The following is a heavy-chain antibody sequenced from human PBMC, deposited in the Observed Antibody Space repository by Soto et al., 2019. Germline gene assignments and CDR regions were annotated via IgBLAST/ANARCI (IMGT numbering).Heavy chain of an antibody. CDR3: ARDQNGIYPLPPPSYGMDV. V-gene: IGHV1-2*04. CDR2: INPNSGGT. J-gene: IGHJ6*02. CDR1: GYTFTGYY. Sequence: GASVKVSCKASGYTFTGYYMHWVRQAPGQGLEWMGWINPNSGGTNYAQKFQGWVTMTRDTSISTAYMELSRLRSDDTAVYYCARDQNGIYPLPPPSYGMDVWGQGTTVTLSS. D-gene: IGHD3-3*02.